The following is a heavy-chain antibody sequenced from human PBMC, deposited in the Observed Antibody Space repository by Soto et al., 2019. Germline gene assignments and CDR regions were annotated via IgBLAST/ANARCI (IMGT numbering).Heavy chain of an antibody. CDR2: IYPDGSET. V-gene: IGHV5-51*01. D-gene: IGHD3-22*01. CDR3: ARHHDNSGNSAFSV. Sequence: GESLKISCKGVGYSFAKYWIAWVRQMPGKGLEWMGIIYPDGSETIYNPSLQGQVTISADKSINTAYLQWRSLRASDTAMYFCARHHDNSGNSAFSVWGQGTMVTVSS. CDR1: GYSFAKYW. J-gene: IGHJ3*01.